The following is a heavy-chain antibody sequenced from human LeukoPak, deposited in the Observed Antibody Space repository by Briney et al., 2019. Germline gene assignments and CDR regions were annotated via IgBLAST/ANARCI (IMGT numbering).Heavy chain of an antibody. CDR2: ISASGGST. Sequence: GGSLRLSCAASGCTFSGYAMSWVRQAPGKGLEWVSGISASGGSTYYADSVKGRFTISRDSPKNTLSLQMNSLGGEDTAVYYCARGHYYFDCWGQGTLVTVSS. V-gene: IGHV3-23*01. CDR1: GCTFSGYA. CDR3: ARGHYYFDC. J-gene: IGHJ4*02. D-gene: IGHD3-3*02.